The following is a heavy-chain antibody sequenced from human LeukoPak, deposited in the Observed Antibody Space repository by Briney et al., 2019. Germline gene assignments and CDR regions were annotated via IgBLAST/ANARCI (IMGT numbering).Heavy chain of an antibody. D-gene: IGHD3-10*01. Sequence: SETLSLTCTVSGGSISSYYWSWIRQPAGKGLEWIGRIYTSGSTNYNPSLKSRATMSVDTSKNQFSLKLSSVTAADTAVYYCARDYYGSGSYYRPHWYFDLWGRGTLVTVSS. CDR1: GGSISSYY. V-gene: IGHV4-4*07. J-gene: IGHJ2*01. CDR3: ARDYYGSGSYYRPHWYFDL. CDR2: IYTSGST.